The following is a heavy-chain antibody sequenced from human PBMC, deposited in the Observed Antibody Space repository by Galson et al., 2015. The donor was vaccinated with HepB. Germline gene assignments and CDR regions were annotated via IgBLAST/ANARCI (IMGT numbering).Heavy chain of an antibody. D-gene: IGHD3-3*01. CDR1: GGSFSGYY. V-gene: IGHV4-34*01. J-gene: IGHJ3*02. CDR2: INHSGST. CDR3: ARVVFGVVQAFDI. Sequence: ETLSLTCAVYGGSFSGYYWSWIRQPPGKGLEWIGEINHSGSTNYNPSLKSRVTISVDTSKNQFSLKLSSVTAADTAVYYCARVVFGVVQAFDIWGQGTMVTVSS.